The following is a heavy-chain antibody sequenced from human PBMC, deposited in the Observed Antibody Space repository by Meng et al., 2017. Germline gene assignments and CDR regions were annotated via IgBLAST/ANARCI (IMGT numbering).Heavy chain of an antibody. CDR2: IGTAGDT. CDR3: ARGVVRGDIYPQFDY. J-gene: IGHJ4*02. V-gene: IGHV3-13*01. Sequence: EVALVESGGGLVQPGGSLRLSCAASGFTFSSYDMHWVRQATGKGLEWVSAIGTAGDTYYPGSVKGRFTISRENAKNSLYLQMNSLRAGDTAVYYCARGVVRGDIYPQFDYWGQGTLVTVSS. D-gene: IGHD3-10*01. CDR1: GFTFSSYD.